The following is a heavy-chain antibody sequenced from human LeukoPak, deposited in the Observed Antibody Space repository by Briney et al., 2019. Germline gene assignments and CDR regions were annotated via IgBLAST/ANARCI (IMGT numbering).Heavy chain of an antibody. D-gene: IGHD1-1*01. J-gene: IGHJ4*02. Sequence: GGSLRLSCAASGITLSNYGMHWVRQAPGKGLEWVAVISYDGSNKYYADSVKGRFTISRDNSKNTLYLQMNSLRAEDTAVYYCATEFVMSALSTTDYWGQGTLVTVSS. CDR3: ATEFVMSALSTTDY. V-gene: IGHV3-30*03. CDR2: ISYDGSNK. CDR1: GITLSNYG.